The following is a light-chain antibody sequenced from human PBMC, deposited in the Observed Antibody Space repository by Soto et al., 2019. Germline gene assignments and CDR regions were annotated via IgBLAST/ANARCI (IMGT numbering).Light chain of an antibody. Sequence: QSVLTQPASVSGSPGQSITISCTGTSSDVGSHNLVSWYQQYPGKAPKLIIFEASKRPSGVSNRFSGSKSGSTASLTISGLQAEDDADYYCCSNAGSSTYVFGTGTKLTVL. CDR1: SSDVGSHNL. J-gene: IGLJ1*01. CDR2: EAS. CDR3: CSNAGSSTYV. V-gene: IGLV2-23*01.